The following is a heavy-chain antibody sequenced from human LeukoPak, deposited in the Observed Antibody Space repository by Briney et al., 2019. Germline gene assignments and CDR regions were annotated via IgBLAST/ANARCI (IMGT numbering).Heavy chain of an antibody. V-gene: IGHV3-33*01. J-gene: IGHJ4*02. CDR1: VFTFSSYG. Sequence: GGSLILSCSASVFTFSSYGMPWVRRASGKGLEWVAVIWYDGSNKYYADSVKGRFTISRDNSKNTLSLQMNSLGVEDTAVYYCARDRVAGIRFDNWGQGTLVTVSS. CDR3: ARDRVAGIRFDN. D-gene: IGHD6-19*01. CDR2: IWYDGSNK.